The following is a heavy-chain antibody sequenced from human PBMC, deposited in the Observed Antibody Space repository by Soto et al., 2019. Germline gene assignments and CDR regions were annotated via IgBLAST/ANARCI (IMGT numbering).Heavy chain of an antibody. CDR2: IKQSGST. J-gene: IGHJ6*03. D-gene: IGHD2-2*01. CDR3: ARGAPDSYYYYYMDV. V-gene: IGHV4-34*01. Sequence: QVQLQQWGAGLLKPSETLSLTCAVYGGSFSNYYWSWIRQTPGKGLEWIGEIKQSGSTHYNPSLQSRVLISVDTSKTQFSLKVSSVTAADTAAYYCARGAPDSYYYYYMDVWDNGTTVTVSS. CDR1: GGSFSNYY.